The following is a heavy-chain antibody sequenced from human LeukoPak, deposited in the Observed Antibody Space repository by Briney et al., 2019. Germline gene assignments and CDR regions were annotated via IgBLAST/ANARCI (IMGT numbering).Heavy chain of an antibody. D-gene: IGHD3-22*01. V-gene: IGHV3-21*01. CDR3: ARESSGYFY. CDR2: ISSGSSFI. Sequence: GGSLRLSCAASGFTFSTYSMNWVRQAPGKGLGWVSSISSGSSFIYYADSVKGRFTISRDNAKNSLFLQMNSLRAEDTAVYYCARESSGYFYWGQGTLVTVSS. CDR1: GFTFSTYS. J-gene: IGHJ4*02.